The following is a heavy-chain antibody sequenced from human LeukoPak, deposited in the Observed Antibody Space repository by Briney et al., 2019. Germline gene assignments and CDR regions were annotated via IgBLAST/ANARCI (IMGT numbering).Heavy chain of an antibody. CDR1: GYTFTSNY. V-gene: IGHV1-46*01. J-gene: IGHJ4*02. CDR3: ARDQEGFGY. Sequence: GASVKVSCKASGYTFTSNYIHWVRQAPGQGLEWMGMIYPRDGSTSYAQKFQGRVTVTRDTSTSTVHMELSGLRSKDTAVYYCARDQEGFGYWGQGTLVTVSS. CDR2: IYPRDGST.